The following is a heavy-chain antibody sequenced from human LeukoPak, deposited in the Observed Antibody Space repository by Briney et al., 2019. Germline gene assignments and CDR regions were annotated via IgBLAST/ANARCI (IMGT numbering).Heavy chain of an antibody. D-gene: IGHD5-12*01. CDR3: AKEVGYGSPYFDY. J-gene: IGHJ4*02. V-gene: IGHV3-30*18. Sequence: GGSLRLSCAASGFTFSNYGMHWVRQAPGKGLEGVALISFDESSEYYADSVKGRFSISRDNSKNTLYLKMNNARVDATAVYYCAKEVGYGSPYFDYWGQGTLVTVSS. CDR1: GFTFSNYG. CDR2: ISFDESSE.